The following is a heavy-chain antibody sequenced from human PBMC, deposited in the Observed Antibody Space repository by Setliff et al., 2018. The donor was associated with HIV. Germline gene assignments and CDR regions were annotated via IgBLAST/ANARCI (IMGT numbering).Heavy chain of an antibody. D-gene: IGHD2-21*02. J-gene: IGHJ4*02. CDR1: GDSITSGNSF. CDR3: ARGRVFCDGDSCYHFDY. V-gene: IGHV4-31*01. Sequence: PSETLSLTCTVSGDSITSGNSFWSWIRQSPGKGLEWIGYIYFSGSATHNPTLKSPVSISVDTSKNQFYLTITSVTAADTAVYYCARGRVFCDGDSCYHFDYWGRGILVTVSS. CDR2: IYFSGSA.